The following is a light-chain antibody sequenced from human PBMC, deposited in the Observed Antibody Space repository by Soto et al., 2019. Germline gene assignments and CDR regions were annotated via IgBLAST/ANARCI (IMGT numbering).Light chain of an antibody. CDR1: SSDVGGYNY. V-gene: IGLV2-14*01. Sequence: QAVVTQPASVSGSPGQSITISCTGTSSDVGGYNYVSWYQQHPGKAPKVMIYEVTNRPSGVSNRFSGSKSGNTASLTISGLQAEDEADYYCSSYTSSTTRVFGGGTKLTVL. CDR2: EVT. J-gene: IGLJ3*02. CDR3: SSYTSSTTRV.